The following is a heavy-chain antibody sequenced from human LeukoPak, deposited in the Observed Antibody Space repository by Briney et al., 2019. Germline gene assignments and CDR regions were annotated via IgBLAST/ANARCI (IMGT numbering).Heavy chain of an antibody. V-gene: IGHV4-59*08. Sequence: SETLSLTCTVSGGSISSYYWSWIRQPPGKGLEWIGYIYYSGSTNYNPSLKSRVTISVDTSKNQFSLKLSSVTAADTAVYYCARHAPLGYDSSGSIAPVDAFDIWGQGTMVTVSS. CDR2: IYYSGST. CDR1: GGSISSYY. D-gene: IGHD3-22*01. J-gene: IGHJ3*02. CDR3: ARHAPLGYDSSGSIAPVDAFDI.